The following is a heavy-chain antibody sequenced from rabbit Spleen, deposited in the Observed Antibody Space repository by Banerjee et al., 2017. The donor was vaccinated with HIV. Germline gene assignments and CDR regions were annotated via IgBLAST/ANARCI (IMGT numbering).Heavy chain of an antibody. CDR3: ARNYVNAFDP. Sequence: QEQLKESGGGLVQPGGSLKLSCKASGFDFSSYYMSWVRQAPGKGLEWIACIDTNDGDTDYANWPKGRFTISKTSSTTVTLQMTSLTAADTATYFCARNYVNAFDPWGPGTLVTVS. CDR1: GFDFSSYYM. D-gene: IGHD1-1*01. J-gene: IGHJ2*01. V-gene: IGHV1S45*01. CDR2: IDTNDGDT.